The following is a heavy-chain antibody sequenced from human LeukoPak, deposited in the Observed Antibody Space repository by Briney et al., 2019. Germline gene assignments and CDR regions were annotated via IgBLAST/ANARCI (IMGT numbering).Heavy chain of an antibody. J-gene: IGHJ4*02. Sequence: ASVKVPCKASGYTFITYDINWVRQATGQGLEWMGWMNPNSGNTGYAQKLQGRVTMTTDTSTSTAYMEVRSLRSDDTAVYYCARDPPHDHGTQGFDYWGQGTLVIVSS. D-gene: IGHD1-14*01. CDR3: ARDPPHDHGTQGFDY. CDR1: GYTFITYD. CDR2: MNPNSGNT. V-gene: IGHV1-8*01.